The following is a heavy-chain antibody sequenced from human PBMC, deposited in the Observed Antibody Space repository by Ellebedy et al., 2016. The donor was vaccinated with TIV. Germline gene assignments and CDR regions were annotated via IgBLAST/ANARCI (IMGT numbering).Heavy chain of an antibody. CDR3: ARGNWGDVGDD. J-gene: IGHJ4*02. CDR1: GYTFTTYG. CDR2: TSAYNGNT. V-gene: IGHV1-18*04. D-gene: IGHD7-27*01. Sequence: AASVKVSCKASGYTFTTYGINWVRQAPGQGLEWMGWTSAYNGNTENAQKFQGRVTMTTDTSTSTAYMELRSLMSDDTAVYFCARGNWGDVGDDWGQGTLVTVSS.